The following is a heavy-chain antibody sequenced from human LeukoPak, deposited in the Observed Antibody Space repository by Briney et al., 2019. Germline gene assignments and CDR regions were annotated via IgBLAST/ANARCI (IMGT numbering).Heavy chain of an antibody. CDR3: ASSAPMVRGAIRRRGAFDI. CDR2: IYTSGST. D-gene: IGHD3-10*01. Sequence: SETLSLTCTVSGGSISGYYWSWIRQFAGKGLGCIGRIYTSGSTNYNPSLKSRVTMSVDTSKNQFSLKLSSVTAADTAVYYCASSAPMVRGAIRRRGAFDIWSQGTMVTVSS. V-gene: IGHV4-4*07. CDR1: GGSISGYY. J-gene: IGHJ3*02.